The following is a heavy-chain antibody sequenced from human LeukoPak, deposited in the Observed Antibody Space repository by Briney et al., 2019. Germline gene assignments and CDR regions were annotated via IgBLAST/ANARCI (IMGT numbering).Heavy chain of an antibody. Sequence: PGGSLRLSCAASGFTFSSYSMNWVRQAPGKGLVWVSRINSDGSSTSYADSVKGRFTISRDNAKNTLYLQMNSLRAEDTAVYYCARDSSSWHYYYYGMDVWGQGTTVTVSS. CDR2: INSDGSST. V-gene: IGHV3-74*01. CDR3: ARDSSSWHYYYYGMDV. J-gene: IGHJ6*02. D-gene: IGHD6-13*01. CDR1: GFTFSSYS.